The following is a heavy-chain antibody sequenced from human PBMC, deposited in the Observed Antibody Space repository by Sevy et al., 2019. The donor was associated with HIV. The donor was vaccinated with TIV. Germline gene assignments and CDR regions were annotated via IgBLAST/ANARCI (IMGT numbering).Heavy chain of an antibody. CDR2: IYYSGST. CDR3: ARDHSSGWATSNYFDY. V-gene: IGHV4-59*01. J-gene: IGHJ4*02. Sequence: SDTLSLTCTVSGGSISSYYWSWIRQPPGKGLEWIGYIYYSGSTNYNPSLKSRVTISVDTSKNQFSLKLSSVTAADTAVYYCARDHSSGWATSNYFDYWGQGTLVTVSS. D-gene: IGHD6-19*01. CDR1: GGSISSYY.